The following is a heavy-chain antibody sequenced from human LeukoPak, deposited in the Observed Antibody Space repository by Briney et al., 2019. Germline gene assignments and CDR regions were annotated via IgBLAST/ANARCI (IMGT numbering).Heavy chain of an antibody. J-gene: IGHJ3*02. CDR3: ARDQNPGKFGQYYDAFDI. CDR2: IRHVGSRI. V-gene: IGHV3-7*01. Sequence: PGGSLRLSCTASGFNLGSYWMTWLRQAPGRGLGWVANIRHVGSRIHYVDAVRGRFTISRDNAKNSVYLQVDSLRVEDTAVYFCARDQNPGKFGQYYDAFDIWGQGTLVTVSP. D-gene: IGHD3-10*01. CDR1: GFNLGSYW.